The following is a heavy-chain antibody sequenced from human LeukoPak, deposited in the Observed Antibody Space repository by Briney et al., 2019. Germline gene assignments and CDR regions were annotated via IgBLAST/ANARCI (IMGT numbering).Heavy chain of an antibody. CDR1: GFTFSSYS. J-gene: IGHJ1*01. CDR3: ARDPRDSSGYYGYFQH. CDR2: ISSSSSYI. D-gene: IGHD3-22*01. Sequence: GSLRLSCAASGFTFSSYSMNWVRQAPGKGLEWVSSISSSSSYIYYADSVKGRFTISRDNAKNSLYLQMNSLRAEDTAVYYCARDPRDSSGYYGYFQHWGQGTLVTVSS. V-gene: IGHV3-21*01.